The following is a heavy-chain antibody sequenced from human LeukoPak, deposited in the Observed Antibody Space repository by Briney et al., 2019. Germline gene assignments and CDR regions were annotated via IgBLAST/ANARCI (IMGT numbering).Heavy chain of an antibody. CDR2: INPNSGGT. J-gene: IGHJ4*02. CDR1: GYTFTSYG. Sequence: ASVKVSCKASGYTFTSYGISWVRQAPGQGLEWMGWINPNSGGTNYAQKFQGWVTMTRDTSISTAYMELSRLRSDDTAVYYCARKGYCSSTSCLYYFDYWGQGTLVTVSS. CDR3: ARKGYCSSTSCLYYFDY. V-gene: IGHV1-2*04. D-gene: IGHD2-2*01.